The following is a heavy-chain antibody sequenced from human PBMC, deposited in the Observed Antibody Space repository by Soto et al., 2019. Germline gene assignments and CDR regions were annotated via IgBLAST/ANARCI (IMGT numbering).Heavy chain of an antibody. CDR1: GDTVSSNSVA. CDR3: ARSEEDSDYYYYGMDV. D-gene: IGHD2-15*01. Sequence: SQTLSLTCVGSGDTVSSNSVAWNWVRQSPSRGLECLGRTYYRSRWYSDYAVSVRSRIDINADTSKNQVSLQLNSVTPEDTAVYYCARSEEDSDYYYYGMDVWGQGTTVTVSS. CDR2: TYYRSRWYS. V-gene: IGHV6-1*01. J-gene: IGHJ6*02.